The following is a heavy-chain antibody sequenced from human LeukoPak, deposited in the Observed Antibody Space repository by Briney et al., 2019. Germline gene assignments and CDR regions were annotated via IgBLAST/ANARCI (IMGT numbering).Heavy chain of an antibody. D-gene: IGHD6-19*01. CDR2: INPNSGGT. Sequence: ASVKVSCKASGYTFNGYYKHWVRQAPGQGVEWMGWINPNSGGTNYAQKFQGRVTMTRDTSISTAYMELSRLRSDDTAMYYCARSSGWKYNIDYWGQGTLVTVSS. CDR1: GYTFNGYY. CDR3: ARSSGWKYNIDY. V-gene: IGHV1-2*02. J-gene: IGHJ4*02.